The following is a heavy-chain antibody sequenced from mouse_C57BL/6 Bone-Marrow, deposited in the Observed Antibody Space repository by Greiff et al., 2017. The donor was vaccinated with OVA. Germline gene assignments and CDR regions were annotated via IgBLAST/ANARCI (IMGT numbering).Heavy chain of an antibody. CDR2: ISSGSSTI. V-gene: IGHV5-17*01. CDR3: ATHGSFFYWYFDV. D-gene: IGHD1-1*01. CDR1: GFTFSDYG. J-gene: IGHJ1*03. Sequence: DVQLVESGGGLVKPGGSLKLSCAASGFTFSDYGMHWVRQAPEKGLEWVAYISSGSSTIYYADTVKGRFTISRDNAKNTLFLQMTSLRSEDTAMYYCATHGSFFYWYFDVWGTGTTVTVSS.